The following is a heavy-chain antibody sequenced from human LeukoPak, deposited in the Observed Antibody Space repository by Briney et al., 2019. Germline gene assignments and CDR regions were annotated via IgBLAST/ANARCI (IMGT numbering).Heavy chain of an antibody. CDR2: IIPIFGTA. Sequence: SVKVSCKASGGTFSSYAISWVRQAPGQGLEWMGGIIPIFGTANYAQKFQGRVTITADESTSTAYMELSSLRPEDTAVYYCARHYCSSTSCYVDGWFDPWGQGTLVTVSS. CDR1: GGTFSSYA. V-gene: IGHV1-69*01. D-gene: IGHD2-2*01. CDR3: ARHYCSSTSCYVDGWFDP. J-gene: IGHJ5*02.